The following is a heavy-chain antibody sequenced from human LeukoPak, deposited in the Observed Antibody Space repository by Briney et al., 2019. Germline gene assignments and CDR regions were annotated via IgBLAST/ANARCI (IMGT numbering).Heavy chain of an antibody. CDR1: GFNFQYAL. CDR3: TSLVGSPTY. Sequence: GGSLRLSCVGSGFNFQYALMTWVRQAPGKGLEWVGRIKSKRDGDTTDYAALVKSKFSISRDDSKNTVYLRMNSLRTEDTAVYYCTSLVGSPTYWGQGTLVTVSS. J-gene: IGHJ4*02. D-gene: IGHD4-23*01. V-gene: IGHV3-15*01. CDR2: IKSKRDGDTT.